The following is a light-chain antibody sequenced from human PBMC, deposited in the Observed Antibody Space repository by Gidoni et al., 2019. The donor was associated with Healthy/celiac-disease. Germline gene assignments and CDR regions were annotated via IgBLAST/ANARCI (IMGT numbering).Light chain of an antibody. CDR1: QSISSW. V-gene: IGKV1-5*03. CDR2: KAS. CDR3: QQYKSYSST. Sequence: DIQITQSPSTLSASVVDRVTITCRASQSISSWLAWYQQKPGKAPKLLIYKASSLESGVPSRFSGSGSGTEFTLTISSLQPDDFATYYCQQYKSYSSTFXQXTKVEIK. J-gene: IGKJ1*01.